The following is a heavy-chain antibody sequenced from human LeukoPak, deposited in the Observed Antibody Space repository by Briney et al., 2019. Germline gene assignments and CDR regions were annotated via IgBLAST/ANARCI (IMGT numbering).Heavy chain of an antibody. CDR2: IYYSGTT. CDR3: ARLRFDFWSGYTHPYFDY. V-gene: IGHV4-39*01. CDR1: GGSISSSSYS. J-gene: IGHJ4*02. Sequence: SETLSLTCTVSGGSISSSSYSWGWIRQPPGKGLEWIGSIYYSGTTYYNPSLKSRVTISVDTSKIQFSLKLSSVAATDTAVYFCARLRFDFWSGYTHPYFDYWGQGTRVTVSS. D-gene: IGHD3-3*01.